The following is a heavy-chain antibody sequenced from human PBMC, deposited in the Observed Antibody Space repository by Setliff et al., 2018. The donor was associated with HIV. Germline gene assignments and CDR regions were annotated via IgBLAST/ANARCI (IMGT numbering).Heavy chain of an antibody. V-gene: IGHV5-51*01. CDR1: GYSFTSYW. Sequence: PGESLKISCKGSGYSFTSYWIAWVRQVPGKGLEWMGIIYPGDSHTRYSPSFQGQVTFSADKSISTAYLQWSSLRSSDTAIYYCTRHILAYCAGDCYPLDYWGQGTLVTVS. CDR2: IYPGDSHT. CDR3: TRHILAYCAGDCYPLDY. D-gene: IGHD2-21*02. J-gene: IGHJ4*02.